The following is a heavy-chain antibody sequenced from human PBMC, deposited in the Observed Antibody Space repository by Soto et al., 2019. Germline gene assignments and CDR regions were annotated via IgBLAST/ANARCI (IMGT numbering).Heavy chain of an antibody. D-gene: IGHD6-19*01. CDR3: ARDGSGWDYHFDY. Sequence: PGGSLRLSCAASGFAFSTYWMHWVRQAPGKGLVWVSRIDSDGSSTIYADSVKGRFTISRDNAKKTLYLQMNSLRAEDTALYFCARDGSGWDYHFDYWGQGTLVTVSS. V-gene: IGHV3-74*01. J-gene: IGHJ4*02. CDR2: IDSDGSST. CDR1: GFAFSTYW.